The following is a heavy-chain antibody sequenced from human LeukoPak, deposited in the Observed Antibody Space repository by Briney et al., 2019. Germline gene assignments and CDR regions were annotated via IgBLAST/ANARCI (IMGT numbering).Heavy chain of an antibody. V-gene: IGHV3-43*02. CDR1: GFTFENHA. CDR2: IRGDGAST. CDR3: AKDMDYYDSGLDS. Sequence: GGSLRLSCAASGFTFENHAMHWVRQGPGKGLEWISLIRGDGASTYYADSVKGRFTISRDNSKNSLFLHMTILRIDDTALYYCAKDMDYYDSGLDSWGQGTLVTVTS. D-gene: IGHD3-22*01. J-gene: IGHJ4*02.